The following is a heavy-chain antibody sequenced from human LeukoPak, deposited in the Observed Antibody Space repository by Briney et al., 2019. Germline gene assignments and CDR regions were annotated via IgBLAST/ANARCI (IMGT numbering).Heavy chain of an antibody. CDR2: INGGGDAT. D-gene: IGHD2-2*01. J-gene: IGHJ3*01. CDR3: ARCTASCYANAFDV. V-gene: IGHV3-23*01. CDR1: GFSFNNNA. Sequence: GGSLRLSCAASGFSFNNNAMSWVRQTPGKGLEWVSAINGGGDATEYADSVKGRFTISRDNSKKTLYLQMNSLRPEDTAVYYCARCTASCYANAFDVWGQGTLLTVSS.